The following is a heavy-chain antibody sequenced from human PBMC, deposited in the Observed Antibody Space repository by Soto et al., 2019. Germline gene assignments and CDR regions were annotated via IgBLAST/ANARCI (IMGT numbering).Heavy chain of an antibody. Sequence: QVQLVQSGAAVKKPGASVKVSCKASGYTFIGFYMHWVRQAPGQGLEWMSFINPNTGVTNYAQKFQGRVTMPRDTSISTAYMEVSRLRSDDTAVYYCARGPRYGMDVWGQGTTVIVS. CDR1: GYTFIGFY. CDR3: ARGPRYGMDV. J-gene: IGHJ6*02. CDR2: INPNTGVT. V-gene: IGHV1-2*02.